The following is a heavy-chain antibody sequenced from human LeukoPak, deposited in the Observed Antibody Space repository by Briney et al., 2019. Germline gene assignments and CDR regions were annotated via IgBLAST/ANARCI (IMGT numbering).Heavy chain of an antibody. CDR2: INHSGIT. D-gene: IGHD6-19*01. CDR1: GFTFSSYS. V-gene: IGHV4-34*01. J-gene: IGHJ5*02. CDR3: ARLTDSSGWYLRFDP. Sequence: GSLRLSCAASGFTFSSYSMNWVRQPPGKGLEWIGEINHSGITNYNPSLKSRVTISVDTSKNQFSLNLSSVTAADTAVYYCARLTDSSGWYLRFDPWGQGTQVTVSS.